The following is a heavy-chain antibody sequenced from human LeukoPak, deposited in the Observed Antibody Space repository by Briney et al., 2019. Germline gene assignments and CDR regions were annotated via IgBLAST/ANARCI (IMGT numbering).Heavy chain of an antibody. CDR1: GGSISSTSYY. CDR2: MYYSGGST. V-gene: IGHV4-39*01. D-gene: IGHD3-22*01. J-gene: IGHJ5*02. Sequence: PSETLSLTCTVYGGSISSTSYYWGWIRQTPGKGLEWIGNMYYSGGSTDYNPSLESRVTISVDPSKNQFSLKLSSVTAADTAVYYCARSLSYYYDTSAYSWGQGTLVTVSS. CDR3: ARSLSYYYDTSAYS.